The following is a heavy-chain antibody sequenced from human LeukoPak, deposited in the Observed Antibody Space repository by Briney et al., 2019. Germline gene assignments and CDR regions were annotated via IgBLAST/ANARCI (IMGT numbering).Heavy chain of an antibody. CDR1: GGSISSGGYY. Sequence: PSQTLSLTCTVSGGSISSGGYYWSWIRQHPGKGLEWIGYIYYSGSTYYNPSLKSRVTISVDTSKYQFSLKLSSVTAADTAVYYCARETYGGNSGFDLWGRGTLVTVSS. V-gene: IGHV4-31*03. D-gene: IGHD4-23*01. CDR2: IYYSGST. CDR3: ARETYGGNSGFDL. J-gene: IGHJ2*01.